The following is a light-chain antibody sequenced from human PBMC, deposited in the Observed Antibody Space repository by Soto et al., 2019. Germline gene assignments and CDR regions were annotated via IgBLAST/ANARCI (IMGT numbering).Light chain of an antibody. CDR1: QDVRND. CDR3: LQDDSYPYT. V-gene: IGKV1-6*01. CDR2: AIS. J-gene: IGKJ2*01. Sequence: AIQMTQSPSSLSASVGDRVTITCRASQDVRNDLGWYQQKPGKAPRLLIYAISTLQSGVPSRFSGSGSGTDFTLTIRNLQPEDFATYYCLQDDSYPYTFGQGTKLEI.